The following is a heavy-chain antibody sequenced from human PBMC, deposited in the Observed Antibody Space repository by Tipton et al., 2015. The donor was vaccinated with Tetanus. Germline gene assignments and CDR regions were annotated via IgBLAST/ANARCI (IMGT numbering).Heavy chain of an antibody. Sequence: SLRLSCAASGFTFSSYAMSWVRQAPGKGLEWVSSISAGGASTYYADSVGGRFTFSRDNSRNTLYLQMNSLRAEDTAMYYCAKGGWSYWFDPWGQGTLVTVSS. J-gene: IGHJ5*02. CDR3: AKGGWSYWFDP. CDR1: GFTFSSYA. D-gene: IGHD1-26*01. V-gene: IGHV3-23*01. CDR2: ISAGGAST.